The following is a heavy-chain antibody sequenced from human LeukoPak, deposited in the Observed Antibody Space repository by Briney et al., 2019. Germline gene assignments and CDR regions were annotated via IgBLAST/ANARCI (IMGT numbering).Heavy chain of an antibody. CDR3: ARCSGWLIAS. CDR2: IKQDGSEK. CDR1: GFTFSSYW. D-gene: IGHD6-19*01. Sequence: GGSLRLSCAGSGFTFSSYWMSWVRQAPGKGLEWVANIKQDGSEKYYVDSVKGRFTISRDNAENSLYLQMNSLRAEDTAVYYCARCSGWLIASWGQGTLVTVSS. J-gene: IGHJ4*02. V-gene: IGHV3-7*03.